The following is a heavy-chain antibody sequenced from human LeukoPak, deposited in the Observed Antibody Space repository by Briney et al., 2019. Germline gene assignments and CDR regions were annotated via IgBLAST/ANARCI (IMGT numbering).Heavy chain of an antibody. CDR1: GYTFTSYD. J-gene: IGHJ4*02. D-gene: IGHD1-1*01. Sequence: GASVKVSCKASGYTFTSYDINWVRQPTGQGLEWMGWMNPNSGNTGYAQKFQGRVTMTRNTSISTAYMELSSLRSEDTAVYYCASEVQLERRGFDYWGQGTLVTVSS. V-gene: IGHV1-8*01. CDR2: MNPNSGNT. CDR3: ASEVQLERRGFDY.